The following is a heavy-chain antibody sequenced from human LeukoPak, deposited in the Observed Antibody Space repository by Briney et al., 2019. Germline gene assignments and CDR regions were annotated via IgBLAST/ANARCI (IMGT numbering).Heavy chain of an antibody. Sequence: ASVKVSCKASGYTFTSYDINWVRQATGQGLEWMGWMNPNSGNTGYAQKFQGRVTMTRNTSISTAYMELSSLRSEDTAVYYCARYYDFWSGYYTGYYYYGMDVWGQGTTVTVSS. J-gene: IGHJ6*02. D-gene: IGHD3-3*01. CDR3: ARYYDFWSGYYTGYYYYGMDV. V-gene: IGHV1-8*01. CDR2: MNPNSGNT. CDR1: GYTFTSYD.